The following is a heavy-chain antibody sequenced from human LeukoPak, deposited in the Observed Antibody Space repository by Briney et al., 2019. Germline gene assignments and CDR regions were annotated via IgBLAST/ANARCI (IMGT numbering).Heavy chain of an antibody. J-gene: IGHJ4*02. D-gene: IGHD4-23*01. Sequence: GGSLQISCKGSGYSFTSYWIGWVRQLPGKGLEGMGIIYPGDSDTRYSPSFQGQVTISADKSISTAYLQWSSLKASDTAMYYCARLDLVTPPYYFDYWGQGTLVTVSS. CDR3: ARLDLVTPPYYFDY. CDR2: IYPGDSDT. CDR1: GYSFTSYW. V-gene: IGHV5-51*01.